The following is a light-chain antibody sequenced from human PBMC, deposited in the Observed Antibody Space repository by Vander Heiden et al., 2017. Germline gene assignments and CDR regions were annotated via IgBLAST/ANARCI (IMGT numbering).Light chain of an antibody. CDR2: EVS. CDR3: CSYTGSNTVV. Sequence: QSALTQPGTVSGSPGPSISISVTGTSSDVGNYNLASWYQQHPGKAPKLMIYEVSRRPLGDSNRFSGSKSGNTASLTISGLQAEDEADYYCCSYTGSNTVVFGGGTKLSVL. CDR1: SSDVGNYNL. J-gene: IGLJ2*01. V-gene: IGLV2-23*02.